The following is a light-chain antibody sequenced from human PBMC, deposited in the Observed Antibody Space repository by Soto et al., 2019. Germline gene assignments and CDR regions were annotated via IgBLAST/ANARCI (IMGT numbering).Light chain of an antibody. CDR2: EGG. V-gene: IGLV2-23*01. CDR1: SSAVGSYRF. Sequence: QSVLTQPASVSGSPGQSITISCTGSSSAVGSYRFVSWYQHHPGKVPKLIIYEGGKRPSGVSTRFSGSEPGNTASLTISGLQAEDEADYYCGSSAPSRTFVFGTGTKVTVL. CDR3: GSSAPSRTFV. J-gene: IGLJ1*01.